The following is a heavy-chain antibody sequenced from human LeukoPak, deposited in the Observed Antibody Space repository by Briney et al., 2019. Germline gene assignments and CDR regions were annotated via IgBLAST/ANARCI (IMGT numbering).Heavy chain of an antibody. Sequence: PGGSLRLSCAASGFTFSTYAMSWVRQAPGKGLECVSAISGSGGSTYYADSVKGRFTISRDNSKNTLYLQMNSLRAEDTAVYYCAKEDYDSSGYYYFDYWGQGTLVTVSS. D-gene: IGHD3-22*01. V-gene: IGHV3-23*01. CDR3: AKEDYDSSGYYYFDY. J-gene: IGHJ4*02. CDR2: ISGSGGST. CDR1: GFTFSTYA.